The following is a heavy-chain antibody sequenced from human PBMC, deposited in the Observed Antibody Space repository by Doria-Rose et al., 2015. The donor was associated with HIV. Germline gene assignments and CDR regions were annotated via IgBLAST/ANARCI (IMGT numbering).Heavy chain of an antibody. CDR3: ARIKSSRWYHKYYFDF. V-gene: IGHV2-26*01. J-gene: IGHJ4*02. CDR2: IFSDDER. Sequence: SGPVLVEPTETLTLTCTVSGVSLSSPGMGVSWIRQPPGKALEWLSNIFSDDERSYKTSLKSRLTISRGTSKSQVVLTMTDTDPVDTATYYCARIKSSRWYHKYYFDFWGQGTLVIVSA. CDR1: GVSLSSPGMG. D-gene: IGHD6-13*01.